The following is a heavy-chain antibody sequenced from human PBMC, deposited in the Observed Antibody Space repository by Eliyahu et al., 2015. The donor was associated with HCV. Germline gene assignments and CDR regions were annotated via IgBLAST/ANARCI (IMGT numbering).Heavy chain of an antibody. CDR2: IGTTSGSR. J-gene: IGHJ4*02. Sequence: EVQLVESGGGLVQPGGSLRLSCATFGFTFSSYSMNWVRQAPGKGLEWVSYIGTTSGSRYYADSVKGRFTISRDNAKNSLYLQMDSLRAEDTAVYYCARDRSPSDILSGEYWGQGTLVTVSS. CDR3: ARDRSPSDILSGEY. D-gene: IGHD3-9*01. CDR1: GFTFSSYS. V-gene: IGHV3-48*01.